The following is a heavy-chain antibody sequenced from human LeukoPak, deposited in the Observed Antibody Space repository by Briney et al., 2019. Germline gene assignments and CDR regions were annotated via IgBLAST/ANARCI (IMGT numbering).Heavy chain of an antibody. CDR1: GFTFSNYA. J-gene: IGHJ4*02. V-gene: IGHV3-23*01. CDR2: ILGSGGST. CDR3: AKWGDNDVLTGYYVPDY. Sequence: GGSLRLSCAASGFTFSNYAMSWVRQAPGKRLEWVSAILGSGGSTYYADSVKGRFTVSRDNSKSTPYLQMNSLRAEDTALYYCAKWGDNDVLTGYYVPDYWGQGTLVTVSS. D-gene: IGHD3-9*01.